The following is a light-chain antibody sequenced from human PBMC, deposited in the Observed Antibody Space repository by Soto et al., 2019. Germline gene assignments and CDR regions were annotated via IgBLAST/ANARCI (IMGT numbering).Light chain of an antibody. CDR3: QQSYSVPR. CDR2: AAS. J-gene: IGKJ1*01. CDR1: QGISNY. Sequence: DIQMTQSPSPLSASVGDRVTITCRASQGISNYLAWYQQKPGKVPKLLIYAASTLQSGVPSRFSGSGSGTDFTLTISSLQPEDSATYYCQQSYSVPRFGQGTRVDLK. V-gene: IGKV1-27*01.